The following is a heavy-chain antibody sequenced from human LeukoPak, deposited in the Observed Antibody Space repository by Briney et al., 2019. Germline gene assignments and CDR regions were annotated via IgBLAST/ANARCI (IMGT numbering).Heavy chain of an antibody. V-gene: IGHV3-21*01. CDR3: ARVGVAVAGGGAGYGMDV. CDR1: AFTFSSYS. D-gene: IGHD6-19*01. J-gene: IGHJ6*02. CDR2: ISSSSSYT. Sequence: PGGSLRLSCAASAFTFSSYSMNWVRQAPGKGLEWVSSISSSSSYTYYADSAKGRFTISRDNAKNSLYLQMNSLRAEDTAVYYCARVGVAVAGGGAGYGMDVWGQGTTVTVSS.